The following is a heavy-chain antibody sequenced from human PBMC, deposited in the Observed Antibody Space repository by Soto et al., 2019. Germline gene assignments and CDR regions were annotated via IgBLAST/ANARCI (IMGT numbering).Heavy chain of an antibody. CDR3: AKDPKVPITIFGVVPPNWFDP. CDR1: GFTFSSYA. CDR2: ISGSGGST. Sequence: GGSLRLSCAASGFTFSSYAMSWVRQAPGKGLEWVSAISGSGGSTYYADSVKGRFTISRDNSKNTLYLQMNSLTAEDTAVYYCAKDPKVPITIFGVVPPNWFDPWGQGTLVTVSS. D-gene: IGHD3-3*01. V-gene: IGHV3-23*01. J-gene: IGHJ5*02.